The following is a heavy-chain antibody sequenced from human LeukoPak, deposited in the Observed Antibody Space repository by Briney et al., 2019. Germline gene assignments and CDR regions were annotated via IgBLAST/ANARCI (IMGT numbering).Heavy chain of an antibody. Sequence: PSETLSLTCAVYGGSFSGYYWSWIRQPPGKGLEWIGEINHSGSTNYNPSLKSRVTISVDTSKNQFSLKLSSVTAADTAVYYCARGTPWFGGDYWGQGTLVTVSS. V-gene: IGHV4-34*01. CDR3: ARGTPWFGGDY. CDR2: INHSGST. D-gene: IGHD3-10*01. J-gene: IGHJ4*02. CDR1: GGSFSGYY.